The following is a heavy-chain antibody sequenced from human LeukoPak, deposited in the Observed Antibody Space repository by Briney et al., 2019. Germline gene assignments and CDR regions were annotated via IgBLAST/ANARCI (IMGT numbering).Heavy chain of an antibody. CDR2: MNTDGSST. D-gene: IGHD2/OR15-2a*01. V-gene: IGHV3-74*01. CDR1: GFTFSSYW. J-gene: IGHJ4*02. CDR3: ARDRNSLFDY. Sequence: GGSLRLSCAASGFTFSSYWMHWVSQVPGKGPVWVSRMNTDGSSTSYADSVKGRFTISRDNDKNMLYLQMNSLRAEDTAVYYCARDRNSLFDYWGQGTLVTVSS.